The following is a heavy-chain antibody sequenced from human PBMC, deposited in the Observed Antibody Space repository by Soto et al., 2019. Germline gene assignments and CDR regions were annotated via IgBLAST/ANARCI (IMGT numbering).Heavy chain of an antibody. Sequence: QVQLVQSGAEVKKPGASVKVSCKASGYTFTAYGINWVRQATGKGLEWMGWMNPNSGNTGYAQKFQGRVTMNSNPSISTAYMELSSLSSDDTAVYYCARGDGELRDSWGQGTLVTVSS. D-gene: IGHD1-26*01. CDR1: GYTFTAYG. V-gene: IGHV1-8*01. CDR3: ARGDGELRDS. CDR2: MNPNSGNT. J-gene: IGHJ4*02.